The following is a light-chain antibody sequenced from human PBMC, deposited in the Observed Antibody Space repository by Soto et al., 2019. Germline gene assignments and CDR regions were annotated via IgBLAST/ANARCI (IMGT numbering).Light chain of an antibody. J-gene: IGKJ2*01. CDR3: QQYNDWPPYT. Sequence: EIVMTQSPATLSVSPGERAALSCRASQSVSNNLAWYQLKPGQAPRLLIYDATIRATGIPARFSGSGSVTEFTLTISSLQSEDFAVYYCQQYNDWPPYTFGQGTKLEI. CDR2: DAT. CDR1: QSVSNN. V-gene: IGKV3-15*01.